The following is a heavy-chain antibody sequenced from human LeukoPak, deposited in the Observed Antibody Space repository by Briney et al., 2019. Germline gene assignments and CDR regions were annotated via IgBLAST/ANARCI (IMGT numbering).Heavy chain of an antibody. CDR2: MHYSGST. D-gene: IGHD6-19*01. J-gene: IGHJ4*02. CDR1: GGSITKNGYY. CDR3: CGSDWFDGPFGY. V-gene: IGHV4-39*07. Sequence: PSEPLSLTCSVSGGSITKNGYYWGWIRQSPETGLEWIGSMHYSGSTYYNPSLNSRVTISVDTSKNQFSLKLASVTAADTAVYYCCGSDWFDGPFGYWGQGALVTVSS.